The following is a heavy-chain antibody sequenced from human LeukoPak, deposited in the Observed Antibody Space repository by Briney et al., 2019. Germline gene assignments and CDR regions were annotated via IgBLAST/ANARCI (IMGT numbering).Heavy chain of an antibody. V-gene: IGHV1-24*01. CDR1: GYTLTELS. J-gene: IGHJ4*02. Sequence: GASVKVSCKVSGYTLTELSMHWVRQAPGKGLEWMGGFDPEDGETIYAQKFQGRVTMTEDTSTDTAYMELSSLRSEDTAVYYCARGWDIVVVPAAMGNMGTFDYWGQGTLVTVSS. CDR2: FDPEDGET. CDR3: ARGWDIVVVPAAMGNMGTFDY. D-gene: IGHD2-2*01.